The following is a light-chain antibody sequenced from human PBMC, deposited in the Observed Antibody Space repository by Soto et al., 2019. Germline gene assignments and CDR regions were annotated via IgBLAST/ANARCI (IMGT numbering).Light chain of an antibody. CDR2: GAS. CDR3: QHFGGTTFT. CDR1: QSVSSSY. Sequence: EIMLTQSPATLSLSPGERATLSCRASQSVSSSYIAWYQQRPGQTPSLLIYGASTRATGIPDRFSGSGSGTHFTLTISRLEPGDFAVYYCQHFGGTTFTFGQGTRLEI. J-gene: IGKJ5*01. V-gene: IGKV3-20*01.